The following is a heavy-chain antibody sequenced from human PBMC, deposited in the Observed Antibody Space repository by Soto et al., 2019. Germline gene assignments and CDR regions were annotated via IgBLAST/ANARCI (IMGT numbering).Heavy chain of an antibody. Sequence: QVQLQESGPGLVKASETLSLTCTVSGGSVSSGDYYWSWIRQPPGKGLEWIGNIYYRGSTNYNPSLKSRATISVDTSKNQFSLKVSSVTAADTAVYYCARIPVDTSRIYWFDPWGQGTLVTVSS. CDR2: IYYRGST. J-gene: IGHJ5*02. CDR3: ARIPVDTSRIYWFDP. V-gene: IGHV4-61*08. CDR1: GGSVSSGDYY. D-gene: IGHD5-18*01.